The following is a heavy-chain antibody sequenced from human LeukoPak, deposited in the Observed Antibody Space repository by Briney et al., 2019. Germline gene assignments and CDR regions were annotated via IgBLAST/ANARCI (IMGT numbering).Heavy chain of an antibody. CDR3: AREYRRRSGWDPYFDY. V-gene: IGHV4-34*01. D-gene: IGHD6-19*01. CDR2: INHSGST. CDR1: GGSFSGYY. J-gene: IGHJ4*02. Sequence: SETLSLTCAVYGGSFSGYYWSWIRQPPGKGLEWIGEINHSGSTNYNPSLKSRVTISVDTSKNQFSLKLSSVTAADTAVYYCAREYRRRSGWDPYFDYWGQGTLVTVSS.